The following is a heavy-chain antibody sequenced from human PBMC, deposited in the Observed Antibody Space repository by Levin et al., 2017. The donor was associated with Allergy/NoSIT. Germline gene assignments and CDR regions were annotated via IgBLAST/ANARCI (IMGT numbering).Heavy chain of an antibody. J-gene: IGHJ4*02. D-gene: IGHD2-15*01. CDR1: GFTFSSYG. Sequence: GGSLRLSCAASGFTFSSYGMHWVRQAPGKGLEWVAVIWYDGSNKYYADSVKGRFTISRDNSKNTLYLQMNSLRAEDTAVYYCARDKRSSNLLSPYYFDYWGQGTLVTVSS. V-gene: IGHV3-33*01. CDR3: ARDKRSSNLLSPYYFDY. CDR2: IWYDGSNK.